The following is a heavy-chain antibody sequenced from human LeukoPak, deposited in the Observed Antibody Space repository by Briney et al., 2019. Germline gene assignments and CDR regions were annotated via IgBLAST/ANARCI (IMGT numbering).Heavy chain of an antibody. CDR3: ARFIAAAGTTAFDI. CDR2: IYYSGST. CDR1: GGSISSGGYY. D-gene: IGHD6-13*01. V-gene: IGHV4-31*03. Sequence: PSETLSLTCTVSGGSISSGGYYWSWIRQHPGKGLEWIGYIYYSGSTYYNPSLKSRVTISVDTSKNQFSLKLSSVTAADTAVYYCARFIAAAGTTAFDIWGQGTMVTVSS. J-gene: IGHJ3*02.